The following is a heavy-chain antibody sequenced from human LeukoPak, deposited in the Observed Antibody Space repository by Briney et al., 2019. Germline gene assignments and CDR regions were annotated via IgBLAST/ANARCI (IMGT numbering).Heavy chain of an antibody. V-gene: IGHV3-64D*06. CDR1: GFTFSTYA. J-gene: IGHJ3*02. CDR3: LKDAGRDRGSYFRFFDSAAFDI. D-gene: IGHD1-26*01. CDR2: ISCDGDRK. Sequence: GGSLRLSCSASGFTFSTYAMHWVRQAPGKGLEYVSGISCDGDRKYYADSVKGRFTDSRDNSKNTLYLQMNSLRVEDTALFYCLKDAGRDRGSYFRFFDSAAFDIWGQGTKVPVSS.